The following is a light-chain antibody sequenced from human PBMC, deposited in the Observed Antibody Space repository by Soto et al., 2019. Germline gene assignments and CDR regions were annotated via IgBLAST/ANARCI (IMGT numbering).Light chain of an antibody. CDR1: QSIRSW. J-gene: IGKJ1*01. CDR2: GAS. CDR3: QHYHSDPWT. V-gene: IGKV1-5*01. Sequence: DIQMTQSPCTLSASVGDRVTITCRASQSIRSWLAWYQWKPGKAPKLLIYGASSLESGVPLRFSGSGSGTEFTLTIISLQPDDFATYYCQHYHSDPWTFGQGTKVEVK.